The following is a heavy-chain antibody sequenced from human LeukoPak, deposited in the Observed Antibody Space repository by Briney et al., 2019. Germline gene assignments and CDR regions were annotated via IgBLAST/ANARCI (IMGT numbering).Heavy chain of an antibody. CDR2: INPSGGST. CDR1: GYTFTSYY. D-gene: IGHD5-24*01. J-gene: IGHJ3*02. V-gene: IGHV1-46*01. CDR3: ARGWLARTDAFDI. Sequence: ASVKVSCKASGYTFTSYYMHWVRQAPGQGLEWMGIINPSGGSTSYAQKFQGRVTMTRDTSTSTVYMELSRLRSDDTAVYYCARGWLARTDAFDIWGQGTMVTVSS.